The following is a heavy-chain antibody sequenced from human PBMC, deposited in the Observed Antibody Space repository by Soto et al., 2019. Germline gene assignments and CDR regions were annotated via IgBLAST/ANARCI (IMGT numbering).Heavy chain of an antibody. V-gene: IGHV3-33*01. CDR3: ARGIYLKYGLDV. J-gene: IGHJ6*02. CDR2: IWYDGSNT. Sequence: GGSLRLSCVASGFFLRDFGMHWVRQAPGKGLEWVSVIWYDGSNTYQGESVKGRFTMSRDISNNTLYLQMDSLRPEDTAVYYCARGIYLKYGLDVWGQGAAVTVSS. CDR1: GFFLRDFG. D-gene: IGHD3-16*02.